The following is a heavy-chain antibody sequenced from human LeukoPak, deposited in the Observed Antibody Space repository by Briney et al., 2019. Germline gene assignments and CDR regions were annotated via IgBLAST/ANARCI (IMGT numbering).Heavy chain of an antibody. J-gene: IGHJ4*02. CDR2: ISAYNGNT. D-gene: IGHD3-22*01. V-gene: IGHV1-18*01. Sequence: ASVKVSCKASGYTFTSYGISWVRQAPGQGLEWMGWISAYNGNTNYAQKFQGRVTMTTDTSTSTAYMDLRSLRSDDTAVYYCARAGYYYDSSGYYYRGVFDYWGQGTLVTVSS. CDR1: GYTFTSYG. CDR3: ARAGYYYDSSGYYYRGVFDY.